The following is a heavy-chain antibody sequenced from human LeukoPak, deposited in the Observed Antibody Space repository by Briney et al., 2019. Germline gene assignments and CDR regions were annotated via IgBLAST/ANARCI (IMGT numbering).Heavy chain of an antibody. Sequence: KPSETLSLTCTVSGGSISSYYWSWIRQPPGKGLEWIGYIYYSGSTNYNPSLKSRVTISVDTSKSQFSLKLSSVTAADTAVYYCARDRYDILTGYYIRAFDIWGQGTMVTVSS. CDR3: ARDRYDILTGYYIRAFDI. CDR1: GGSISSYY. CDR2: IYYSGST. D-gene: IGHD3-9*01. V-gene: IGHV4-59*01. J-gene: IGHJ3*02.